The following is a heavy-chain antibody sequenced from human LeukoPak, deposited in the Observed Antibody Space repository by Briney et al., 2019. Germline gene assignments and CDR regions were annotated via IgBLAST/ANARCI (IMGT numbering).Heavy chain of an antibody. CDR3: ARSIVVPAAISGAFDI. CDR2: ISSSNSFI. J-gene: IGHJ3*02. CDR1: GFTFSSYS. Sequence: GGSLRLSCAASGFTFSSYSMNWVRQAPGKGLEWVSSISSSNSFIFYADSVKDRFTISRDNAKNSLYLQMNSLRAEDTALYYCARSIVVPAAISGAFDIWGQGTIVTVSS. V-gene: IGHV3-21*01. D-gene: IGHD2-2*01.